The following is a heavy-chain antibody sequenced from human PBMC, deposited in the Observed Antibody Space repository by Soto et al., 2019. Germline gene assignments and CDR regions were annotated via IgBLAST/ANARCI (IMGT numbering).Heavy chain of an antibody. J-gene: IGHJ4*02. D-gene: IGHD7-27*01. CDR1: VGPLYNHY. CDR2: IYYTGGT. V-gene: IGHV4-59*11. Sequence: PSANLSHTFSVSVGPLYNHYLIWVRQPPGKGLEWIGYIYYTGGTNYNPSLKSRVTMSVDTSKNRVSLNLTSLTAADTAIYYGTRANWYSEYWGQGTLVTVSS. CDR3: TRANWYSEY.